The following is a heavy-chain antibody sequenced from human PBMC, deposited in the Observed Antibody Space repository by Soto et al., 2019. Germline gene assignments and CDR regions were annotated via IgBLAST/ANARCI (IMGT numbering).Heavy chain of an antibody. CDR3: ASGPGVAGTSDY. D-gene: IGHD6-19*01. V-gene: IGHV3-21*01. J-gene: IGHJ4*02. Sequence: EVQLVESGGGLVKPGGSLRLSCAASGFTFSSYSMNWVRQAPGKGLEWVSSISSSSSYIYYADSVKGRFTISRDTAKNSLYLQMNSLRAEDTAVYYCASGPGVAGTSDYWGQGTLVTVSS. CDR1: GFTFSSYS. CDR2: ISSSSSYI.